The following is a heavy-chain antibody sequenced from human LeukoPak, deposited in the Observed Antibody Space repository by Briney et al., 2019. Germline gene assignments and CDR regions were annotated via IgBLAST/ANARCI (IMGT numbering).Heavy chain of an antibody. CDR3: AISSYCGGDCYSDY. CDR1: GGSFSGYY. D-gene: IGHD2-21*02. Sequence: ASETLSLTCAVHGGSFSGYYWSWIRQPPGKGLEWIGEINHSGSTNYNPSLKSRVTISVDTSKNQFSLKLSSVTAADTAVYYCAISSYCGGDCYSDYWGQGTLVTVSS. CDR2: INHSGST. J-gene: IGHJ4*02. V-gene: IGHV4-34*01.